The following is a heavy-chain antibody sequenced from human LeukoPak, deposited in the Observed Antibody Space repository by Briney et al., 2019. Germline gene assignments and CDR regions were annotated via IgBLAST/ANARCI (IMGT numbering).Heavy chain of an antibody. J-gene: IGHJ4*02. D-gene: IGHD3-9*01. V-gene: IGHV3-33*01. Sequence: GGSLRLSCSASGFTFSSYGMQWVPQAPGKGLEWVAVIWYDGSNKYYADSVKGRFTISRDKSKNTLYLQMNSLRAEDTAVYYCASGTYYDILTGYYRGNGFDYWGQGTLVTVSS. CDR2: IWYDGSNK. CDR1: GFTFSSYG. CDR3: ASGTYYDILTGYYRGNGFDY.